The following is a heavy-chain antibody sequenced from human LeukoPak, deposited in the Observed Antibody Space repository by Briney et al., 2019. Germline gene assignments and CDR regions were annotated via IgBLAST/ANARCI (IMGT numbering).Heavy chain of an antibody. J-gene: IGHJ3*02. V-gene: IGHV1-46*01. CDR1: GYTFPSYF. CDR3: ARDSYCSGGSCYSEDAFDI. D-gene: IGHD2-15*01. CDR2: INPTGGST. Sequence: GASVKVSCKASGYTFPSYFMHWVRQAPGQGLEWMGIINPTGGSTTYAQKFQGRVTMTRDTSTSTVYMELSSLRSEDTAVYYCARDSYCSGGSCYSEDAFDIWGQGTMVTVSS.